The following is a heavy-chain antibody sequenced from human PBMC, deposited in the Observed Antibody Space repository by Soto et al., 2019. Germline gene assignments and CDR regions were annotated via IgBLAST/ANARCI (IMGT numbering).Heavy chain of an antibody. J-gene: IGHJ5*02. Sequence: PGGSLRLSCAASGFTFLSYAISWVRLAPGKGLEWVSTLTGSGSGYNTFYTDSLKGRFSISRDNSENMLYLQMNSMRDEDTAVYYCANGRFLEWLLPDNWFDPWGQGTLVTVSS. CDR1: GFTFLSYA. CDR2: LTGSGSGYNT. V-gene: IGHV3-23*01. CDR3: ANGRFLEWLLPDNWFDP. D-gene: IGHD3-3*01.